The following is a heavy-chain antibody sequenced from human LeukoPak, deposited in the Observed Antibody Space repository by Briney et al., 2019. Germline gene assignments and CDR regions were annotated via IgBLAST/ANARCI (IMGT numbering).Heavy chain of an antibody. V-gene: IGHV4-39*07. CDR3: ARDRYSYGF. CDR1: GGSISSSYY. CDR2: IYYSGSP. Sequence: SETLSLTCIVSGGSISSSYYWVWIRQPPGKGLEWIGSIYYSGSPYYNSSLKSRVTISVDTSKNQFSLNLRSVTAADTAVYYCARDRYSYGFWGQGILVTVSS. J-gene: IGHJ4*02. D-gene: IGHD5-18*01.